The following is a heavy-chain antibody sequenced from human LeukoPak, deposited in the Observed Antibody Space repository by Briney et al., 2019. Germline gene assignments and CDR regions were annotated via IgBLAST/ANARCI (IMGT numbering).Heavy chain of an antibody. D-gene: IGHD3-3*01. CDR3: ARHGSPVIWSAYYY. J-gene: IGHJ4*02. V-gene: IGHV1-18*01. CDR1: GYTFTSYG. CDR2: ISAYNGTT. Sequence: ASVKVSCKASGYTFTSYGISWVRQAPGQGLEWMGWISAYNGTTNYAQKLQGRVTMTTDTSTSTAYLELRSLRSDDTAVYYCARHGSPVIWSAYYYWGQGTLVTVSS.